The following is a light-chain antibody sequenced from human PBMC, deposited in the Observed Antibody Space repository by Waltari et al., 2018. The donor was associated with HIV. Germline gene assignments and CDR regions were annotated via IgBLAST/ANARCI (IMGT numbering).Light chain of an antibody. Sequence: SSELTQDPVVSVALGQTITITCQGDSLRSFFANWDQQRPGQAPVLVVYGANRRPSGIPDRFSASNSGNTSSLIISDSQAVDEADYYCHSRDTNSDHYVFGGGTRVIV. V-gene: IGLV3-19*01. CDR3: HSRDTNSDHYV. J-gene: IGLJ1*01. CDR1: SLRSFF. CDR2: GAN.